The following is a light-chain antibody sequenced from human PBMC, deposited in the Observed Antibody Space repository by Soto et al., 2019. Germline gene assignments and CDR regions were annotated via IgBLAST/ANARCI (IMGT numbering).Light chain of an antibody. J-gene: IGKJ2*01. CDR2: LGS. CDR3: MQALQTPPT. Sequence: DIVMTQSPLSLPVTPGEPASISCRSSQSLLHSNGYNYLDWYLQKPGQSPQLLIYLGSNRASGVPDWFSGSGSGTAFTLKISRVEAEDVGVYYCMQALQTPPTFGQGTKLEIK. CDR1: QSLLHSNGYNY. V-gene: IGKV2-28*01.